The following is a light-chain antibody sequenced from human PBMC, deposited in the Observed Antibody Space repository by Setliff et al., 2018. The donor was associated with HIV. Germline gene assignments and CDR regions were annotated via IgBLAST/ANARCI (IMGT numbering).Light chain of an antibody. CDR3: ATWDDSVGGGV. J-gene: IGLJ3*02. CDR1: SSEIADNDY. V-gene: IGLV2-11*01. CDR2: DVT. Sequence: QSALTQPRSVSGSPGQSVTISCTGTSSEIADNDYVSWYQQYPGKAPKLMIYDVTKRPSGVPDRFSGSRSGTSASLTISGLRSDDEADYHCATWDDSVGGGVFGGGTKVTVL.